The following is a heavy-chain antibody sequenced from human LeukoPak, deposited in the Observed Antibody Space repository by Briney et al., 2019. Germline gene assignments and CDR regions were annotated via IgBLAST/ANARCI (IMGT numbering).Heavy chain of an antibody. Sequence: PGGSLRRYCAAYGFTFSTSWMNWLRQAQGQGPEWLANLNHDGSEKCYVNSVKGRFIISRDNSKNTLYVQVNSLGTEDTAAYYCAKGSYYDSSGSFDFYYWGQGTLVTASS. V-gene: IGHV3-7*03. CDR2: LNHDGSEK. CDR3: AKGSYYDSSGSFDFYY. J-gene: IGHJ4*02. D-gene: IGHD3-22*01. CDR1: GFTFSTSW.